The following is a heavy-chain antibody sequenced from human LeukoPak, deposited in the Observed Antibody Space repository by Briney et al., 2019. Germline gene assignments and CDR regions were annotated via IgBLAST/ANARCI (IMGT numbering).Heavy chain of an antibody. Sequence: GGSLRLSCVASGFIVSDHYMSWVRQAPGQGLDWVSIIYSGGSTCYADSVKGRFTISRDNSKNTLYLQMNSLTGDDTAVYYCARVRSYDSSGWPNYFFDKWGQGALVTVSS. CDR3: ARVRSYDSSGWPNYFFDK. V-gene: IGHV3-53*01. J-gene: IGHJ4*02. D-gene: IGHD3-22*01. CDR2: IYSGGST. CDR1: GFIVSDHY.